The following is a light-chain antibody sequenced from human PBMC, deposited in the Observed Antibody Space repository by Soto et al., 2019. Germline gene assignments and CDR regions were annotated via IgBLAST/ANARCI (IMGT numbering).Light chain of an antibody. V-gene: IGLV2-14*03. CDR1: SSDVGGSNF. CDR3: VSFTSSTTYV. CDR2: DVA. J-gene: IGLJ1*01. Sequence: QSALTQPASVSASPGQSITISCTGTSSDVGGSNFVSWYQQHPGKPPKLIIYDVATRPSGVSNRFSGSKSGSTASLIISRLQTEGEADYYCVSFTSSTTYVFGSGTKVTVL.